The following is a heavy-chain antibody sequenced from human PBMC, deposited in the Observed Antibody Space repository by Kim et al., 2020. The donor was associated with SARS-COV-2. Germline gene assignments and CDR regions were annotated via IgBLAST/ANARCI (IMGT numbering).Heavy chain of an antibody. Sequence: GGSLRLSCTASGFTFNTYTMNWVRQTPGKGLEWVTSISSRSTYFYYADSVKGRFTISRDNAKNTVNLQMNSLRAEDTGLYYCARDRGPAYDTSGADACDMWGQGTMVTVSS. J-gene: IGHJ3*02. CDR1: GFTFNTYT. CDR2: ISSRSTYF. CDR3: ARDRGPAYDTSGADACDM. V-gene: IGHV3-21*01. D-gene: IGHD3-10*01.